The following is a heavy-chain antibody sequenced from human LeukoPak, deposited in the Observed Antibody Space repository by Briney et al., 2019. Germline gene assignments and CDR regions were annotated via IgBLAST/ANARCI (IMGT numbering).Heavy chain of an antibody. D-gene: IGHD3-22*01. CDR3: ARDLDDSSGYYPDY. CDR1: GYTFTSYG. V-gene: IGHV1-18*01. CDR2: ISAYNGNT. J-gene: IGHJ4*02. Sequence: GASVKVSCKASGYTFTSYGISWVRQAPGQGLEWMGWISAYNGNTNYAQKLQGRVTTTTDTSTSTAYMELRSLRSDDTAVYYCARDLDDSSGYYPDYWGQGTLVTVSS.